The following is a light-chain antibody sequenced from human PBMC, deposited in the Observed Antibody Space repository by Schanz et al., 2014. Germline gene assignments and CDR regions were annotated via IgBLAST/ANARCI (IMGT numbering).Light chain of an antibody. CDR2: GAS. CDR3: QQNNNWPGMYT. Sequence: EIVMTQSPATLSVSPGERVTLSCRATQSVANNLAWYQKKPGQAPRLLMFGASTRATGIPARFSGSGSGTEFTLTITILQSEAIAIYIYQQNNNWPGMYTFGPGTKLEVK. CDR1: QSVANN. V-gene: IGKV3-15*01. J-gene: IGKJ2*01.